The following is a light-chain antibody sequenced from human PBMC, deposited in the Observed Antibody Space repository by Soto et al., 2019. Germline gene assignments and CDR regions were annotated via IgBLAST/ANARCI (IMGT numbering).Light chain of an antibody. CDR2: DAS. CDR3: QQRSNWPIT. V-gene: IGKV3-11*01. Sequence: EIVLTQSPATLSLSPGERATLSCRASQSVSSYLAWYQQKPGQAPRLLIYDASNRATGIPARFSGSGSGPHFTLTISSLKPEDFAVYYCQQRSNWPITFGQGTRLEIK. CDR1: QSVSSY. J-gene: IGKJ5*01.